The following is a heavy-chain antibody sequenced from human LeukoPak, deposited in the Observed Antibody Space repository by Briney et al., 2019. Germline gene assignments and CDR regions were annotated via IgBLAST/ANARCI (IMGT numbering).Heavy chain of an antibody. CDR1: GGSISRYY. CDR3: ARVRSSGYPPPPAFDY. Sequence: SETLSLTCTFSGGSISRYYWRWIRQPPAKGLEWIGYIYYSGSTNYNPSLKSRVTISVDTSKNQFSLKLSSVTAADTAVYYCARVRSSGYPPPPAFDYWGQGTLVTVSS. J-gene: IGHJ4*02. CDR2: IYYSGST. V-gene: IGHV4-59*01. D-gene: IGHD3-22*01.